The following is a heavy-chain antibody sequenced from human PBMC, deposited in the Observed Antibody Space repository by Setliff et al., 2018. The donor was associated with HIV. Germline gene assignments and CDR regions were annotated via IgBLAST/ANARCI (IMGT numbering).Heavy chain of an antibody. CDR3: ARQLSNSLDH. CDR1: GYTFTDYF. CDR2: ISPDNANT. Sequence: ASVKVSCKSSGYTFTDYFVHWVRQAPGQGLEWMGWISPDNANTRISQRFRGSVTMTRDRSINTAYMEFSGLTSDDTAVYYCARQLSNSLDHWGQGTPVTVSS. D-gene: IGHD1-1*01. J-gene: IGHJ4*02. V-gene: IGHV1-2*02.